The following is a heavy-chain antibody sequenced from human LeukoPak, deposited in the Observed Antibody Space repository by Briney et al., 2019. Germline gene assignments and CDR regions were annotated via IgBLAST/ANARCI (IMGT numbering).Heavy chain of an antibody. D-gene: IGHD3/OR15-3a*01. J-gene: IGHJ4*02. CDR3: ARRRDFIDY. CDR2: ISSKSTYI. V-gene: IGHV3-21*04. CDR1: GFDFNYYD. Sequence: PGGSLRLSCVASGFDFNYYDMNWVRQAPGKGLEWVSSISSKSTYIDSADSTKGRFTISRDNANNSVFLQMSSLRPEDTAVYYCARRRDFIDYWGQGTLVTVSS.